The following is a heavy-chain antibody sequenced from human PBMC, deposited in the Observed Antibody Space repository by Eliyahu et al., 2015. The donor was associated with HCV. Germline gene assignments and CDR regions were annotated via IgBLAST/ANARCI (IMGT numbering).Heavy chain of an antibody. D-gene: IGHD3-3*01. Sequence: QVQLQESGPGLVKPSQTLSLTCTVSGGSVSSTDFYWSWVRRSPGRGLEWLAYVYYSGTTYYNPTLKSRLTISVDTTKNQFSLKMTSVTAADTAVYYCARVGKIGVEYYFGMDVWGQGTTVTVSS. CDR1: GGSVSSTDFY. CDR3: ARVGKIGVEYYFGMDV. J-gene: IGHJ6*02. V-gene: IGHV4-30-4*01. CDR2: VYYSGTT.